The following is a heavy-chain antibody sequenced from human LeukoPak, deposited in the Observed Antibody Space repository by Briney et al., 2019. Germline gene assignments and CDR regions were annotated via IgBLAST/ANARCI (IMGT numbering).Heavy chain of an antibody. J-gene: IGHJ4*02. D-gene: IGHD3-10*01. CDR3: ARDSLNSGSYIDY. CDR2: INSDGSST. V-gene: IGHV3-74*01. Sequence: PGGSLRLSCAASGFTFRSYWMHWVRQAPGKGLVWVSRINSDGSSTNYADSVKGRFTISRDNAKNTLYLQMNSLRAEDTAVYYCARDSLNSGSYIDYWGQGTLVTVSS. CDR1: GFTFRSYW.